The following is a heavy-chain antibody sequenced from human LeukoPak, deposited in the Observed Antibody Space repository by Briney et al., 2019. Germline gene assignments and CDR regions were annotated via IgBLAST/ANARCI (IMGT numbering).Heavy chain of an antibody. V-gene: IGHV4-39*07. D-gene: IGHD3-22*01. J-gene: IGHJ3*02. Sequence: SETLSLTCTVSGGSISSSSYYWGWIRQPPGKGLEWIGSIYYSGSTYYNPSLKSRVTISVDTSKNQFSLKLSSVTAADTAVYYCARVGDSSGYYAFDIWGQGTMVTVSS. CDR3: ARVGDSSGYYAFDI. CDR2: IYYSGST. CDR1: GGSISSSSYY.